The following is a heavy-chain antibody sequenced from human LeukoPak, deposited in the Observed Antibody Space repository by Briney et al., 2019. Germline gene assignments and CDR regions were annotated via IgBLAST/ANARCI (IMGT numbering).Heavy chain of an antibody. J-gene: IGHJ3*02. CDR3: AKDIRAVAGASSAFDI. CDR2: ISWNSGSI. CDR1: GFTFDDYA. Sequence: GGSLRLSCAASGFTFDDYAMHWVRQAPGKGLEWVSGISWNSGSIGYADSVKGRFTISRDNAKNSLYQQMNSLRAEDMALYYCAKDIRAVAGASSAFDIWGQGTMVTVSS. D-gene: IGHD6-19*01. V-gene: IGHV3-9*03.